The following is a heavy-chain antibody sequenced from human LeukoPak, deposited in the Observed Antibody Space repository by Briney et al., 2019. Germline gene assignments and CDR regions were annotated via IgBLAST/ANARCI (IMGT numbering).Heavy chain of an antibody. CDR2: IYPDDSDT. CDR1: GYSFTSYW. CDR3: ARHSYDSSDFHYMDV. Sequence: GKSLKISCKGSGYSFTSYWIGWVRQMPGKGLEWMGIIYPDDSDTRYSPSFQGQVTISADKSISTAYLQWSTLRASDTAIYYCARHSYDSSDFHYMDVWGKGTTVTISS. V-gene: IGHV5-51*01. D-gene: IGHD3-22*01. J-gene: IGHJ6*03.